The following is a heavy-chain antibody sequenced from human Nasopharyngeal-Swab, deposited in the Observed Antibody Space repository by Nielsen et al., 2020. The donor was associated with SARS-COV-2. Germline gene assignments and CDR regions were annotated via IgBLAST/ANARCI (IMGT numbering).Heavy chain of an antibody. Sequence: SETLSLTCAVYGGSFSGYYWSWICQPPGKGLEWIGEINHSGSTNYNPSLKSRVTISVDTSKNQFSLKLSSVTAADTAVYYCARDYYYDSSVFDYWGQGTLVTVSS. CDR3: ARDYYYDSSVFDY. CDR2: INHSGST. V-gene: IGHV4-34*01. CDR1: GGSFSGYY. J-gene: IGHJ4*02. D-gene: IGHD3-22*01.